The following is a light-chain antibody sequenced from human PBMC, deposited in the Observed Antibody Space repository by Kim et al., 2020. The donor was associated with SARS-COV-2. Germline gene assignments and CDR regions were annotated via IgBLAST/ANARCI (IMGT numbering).Light chain of an antibody. Sequence: DIQMTQSPSSLPASVGDRVTITCRASQNINTFLNWYQQKPGKAPKLLIYTASRLQSWVPSRFSGNGSGTDFTLTISSLQPEDFVTYYCQQSYSNPPMWTFGQGTKLEI. CDR1: QNINTF. J-gene: IGKJ1*01. V-gene: IGKV1-39*01. CDR2: TAS. CDR3: QQSYSNPPMWT.